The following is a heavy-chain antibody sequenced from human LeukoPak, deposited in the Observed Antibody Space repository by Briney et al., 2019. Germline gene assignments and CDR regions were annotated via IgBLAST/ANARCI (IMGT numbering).Heavy chain of an antibody. CDR3: ARDAGSSWNYYYYYGMDV. CDR1: GFTVSSNF. Sequence: GGSLRLSCAVSGFTVSSNFMSWVRQAPGKGPEWVSVIYTSGITYYADSVRGRFTISRDNSKNTLYLQMDSLTAEDTAVYYCARDAGSSWNYYYYYGMDVWGQGTTVTVSS. D-gene: IGHD6-13*01. V-gene: IGHV3-66*01. CDR2: IYTSGIT. J-gene: IGHJ6*02.